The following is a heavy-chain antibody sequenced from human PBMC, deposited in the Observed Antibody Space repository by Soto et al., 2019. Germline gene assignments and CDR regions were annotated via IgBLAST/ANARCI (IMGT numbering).Heavy chain of an antibody. V-gene: IGHV4-31*03. J-gene: IGHJ5*02. CDR1: GGSISSGGYY. CDR2: IYYSGST. D-gene: IGHD2-2*01. CDR3: ARVGDIVVVPAAIGFDP. Sequence: QVQLQESGPGLVKPSQTLSLTCTVSGGSISSGGYYWSWIRQHPGKGREWIGYIYYSGSTYYNPSLKSRVTISVDTSKNQFSLKLSSVTAADTAVYYCARVGDIVVVPAAIGFDPWGQGTLVTVSS.